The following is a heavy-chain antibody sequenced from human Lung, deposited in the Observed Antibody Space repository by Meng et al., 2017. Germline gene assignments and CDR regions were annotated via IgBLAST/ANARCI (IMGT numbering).Heavy chain of an antibody. CDR2: INHSGST. J-gene: IGHJ4*02. CDR3: ARGPTTMAHDFDY. D-gene: IGHD4-11*01. Sequence: QVQLRQWGAGLLIASETLSLTGFVPGGSFSDNYWSWIRQPTGKGLDWIGEINHSGSTNYNPSLESRATISVDTSQNNLSLKLSSVTAADSAVYYCARGPTTMAHDFDYWGQGTLVTVSS. CDR1: GGSFSDNY. V-gene: IGHV4-34*01.